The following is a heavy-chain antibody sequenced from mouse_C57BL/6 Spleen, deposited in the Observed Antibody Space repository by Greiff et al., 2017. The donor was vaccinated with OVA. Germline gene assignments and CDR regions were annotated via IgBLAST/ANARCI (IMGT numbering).Heavy chain of an antibody. CDR1: GYTFTSYW. Sequence: VQLQQPGAELVRPGSSVKLSCRASGYTFTSYWMHWVKQRPIQGLEWIGNIDPSDSETHYNQKFKDKATLTVDKSSSTAYMQLSSLTSEDSAVYYCARRSNPYYAMDYWGQGTSVTVSS. CDR2: IDPSDSET. V-gene: IGHV1-52*01. CDR3: ARRSNPYYAMDY. D-gene: IGHD2-5*01. J-gene: IGHJ4*01.